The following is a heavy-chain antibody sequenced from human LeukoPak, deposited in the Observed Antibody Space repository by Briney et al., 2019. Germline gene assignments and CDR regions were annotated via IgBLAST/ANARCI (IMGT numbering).Heavy chain of an antibody. J-gene: IGHJ4*02. D-gene: IGHD1-26*01. Sequence: ASVKVSCKVSGYTLTELSMHWVRQAPGKGLEWMGGFDPEDGETIYAQKFQGRVTMTEDTSTDTAYMELSSLRSGDTAVYYCATLPSSGSYVVEDYWGQGTLVTVSS. CDR1: GYTLTELS. CDR2: FDPEDGET. V-gene: IGHV1-24*01. CDR3: ATLPSSGSYVVEDY.